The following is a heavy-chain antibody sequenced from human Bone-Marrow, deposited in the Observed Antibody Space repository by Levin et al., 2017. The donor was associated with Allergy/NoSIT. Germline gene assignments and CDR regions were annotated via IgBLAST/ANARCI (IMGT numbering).Heavy chain of an antibody. J-gene: IGHJ4*02. CDR2: IYYSGST. D-gene: IGHD3-22*01. CDR3: ARDRSRLGSGYLFDY. CDR1: GGSISSSSYY. V-gene: IGHV4-39*07. Sequence: SETLSLTCTVSGGSISSSSYYWGWIRQPPGKGLEWIGSIYYSGSTYYNPSLKSRVTISVDTSKNQFSLKLSSVTAADTAVYYCARDRSRLGSGYLFDYWGQGTLVTVSS.